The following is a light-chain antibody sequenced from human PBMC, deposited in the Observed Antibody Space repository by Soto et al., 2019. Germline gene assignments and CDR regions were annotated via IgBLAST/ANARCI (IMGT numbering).Light chain of an antibody. J-gene: IGKJ2*01. CDR2: EAS. Sequence: DIQMTQSPSSLSASVGDRVTITCRASQSINTYLNWYQQKPGKAPKFLIYEASSLQSGVPSRFSGSGSGTEFTLTISSLQPEDFATYYCQQGYSTPPTFGQGTKLEIK. V-gene: IGKV1-39*01. CDR3: QQGYSTPPT. CDR1: QSINTY.